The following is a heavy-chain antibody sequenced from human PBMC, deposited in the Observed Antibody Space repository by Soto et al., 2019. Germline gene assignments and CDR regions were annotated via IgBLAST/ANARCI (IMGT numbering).Heavy chain of an antibody. CDR1: GFTFRNYD. CDR2: ISAAGDP. J-gene: IGHJ6*02. V-gene: IGHV3-13*05. Sequence: EVQLVESGGGLVQPGGSLRLSCEASGFTFRNYDMHWVRQGTGKGLEWVSGISAAGDPDYADSVEGRFTIASGNAQNSFFLQMNSLRVGDTAVYYCARTDRDFYGLDVWGQGTTVIVSS. CDR3: ARTDRDFYGLDV.